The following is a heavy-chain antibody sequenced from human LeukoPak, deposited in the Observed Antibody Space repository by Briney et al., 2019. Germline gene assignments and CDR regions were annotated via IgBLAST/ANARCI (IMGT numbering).Heavy chain of an antibody. CDR2: IIPIFGTA. J-gene: IGHJ4*02. Sequence: SVKVSCKASGYTFTSYAMNWVRQAPGQGLEWMGGIIPIFGTANYAQKFQGRVTITADKSTSTAYMELSSLRSEDTAVYYCARGYYYDSSGYPGNLDYWGQGTLVTVSS. CDR3: ARGYYYDSSGYPGNLDY. V-gene: IGHV1-69*06. D-gene: IGHD3-22*01. CDR1: GYTFTSYA.